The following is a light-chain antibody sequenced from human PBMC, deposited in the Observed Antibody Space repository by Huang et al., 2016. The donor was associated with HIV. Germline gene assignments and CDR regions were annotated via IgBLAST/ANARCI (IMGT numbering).Light chain of an antibody. CDR3: QQYSHWPPTT. J-gene: IGKJ1*01. CDR1: QNLING. CDR2: DAS. Sequence: EVVMTQSQATLSVSPGERASLSRRASQNLINGLAWYQQRPGQAPRLLIDDASTRATGIPARFSGSGSGTDFTLTISSLQSEDFAVYYCQQYSHWPPTTFGQGTTVDIK. V-gene: IGKV3-15*01.